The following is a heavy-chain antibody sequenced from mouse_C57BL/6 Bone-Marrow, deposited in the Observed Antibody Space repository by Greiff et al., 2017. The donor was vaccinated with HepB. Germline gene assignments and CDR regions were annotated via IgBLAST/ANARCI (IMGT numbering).Heavy chain of an antibody. CDR3: TTRQLRLLGYAMDY. CDR2: IDPENGDT. V-gene: IGHV14-4*01. D-gene: IGHD3-2*02. Sequence: EVKLVESGTELVRPGASVKLSCTASGFNIEDDYMHWVKQRPEQGLEWIGWIDPENGDTEYASKFQGKATITADTSSNTAYLQLSSLTSEDTAVYYCTTRQLRLLGYAMDYWGQGTSVTVSS. J-gene: IGHJ4*01. CDR1: GFNIEDDY.